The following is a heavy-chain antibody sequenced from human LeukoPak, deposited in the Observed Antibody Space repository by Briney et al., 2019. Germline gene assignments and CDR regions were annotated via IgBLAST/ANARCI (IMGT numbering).Heavy chain of an antibody. CDR1: GGFISSSVYY. V-gene: IGHV4-39*01. D-gene: IGHD1-26*01. Sequence: SETLSLTCTVSGGFISSSVYYWGSIRQPPGKVLEWIACFYYSGITSYNPSLKSRVTISVDTSKNQLSLKLSSLPAADTAVYYCARHEYSGSYYGLSWFDPWGQGTLVTVSS. CDR3: ARHEYSGSYYGLSWFDP. CDR2: FYYSGIT. J-gene: IGHJ5*02.